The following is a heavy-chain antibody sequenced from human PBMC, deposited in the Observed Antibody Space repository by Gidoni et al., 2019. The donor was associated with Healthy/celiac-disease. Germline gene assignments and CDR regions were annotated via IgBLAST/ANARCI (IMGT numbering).Heavy chain of an antibody. Sequence: EVQLVESGGGLVQPGGSLKLSCAASGFTFSGSAMHWVRQASGKGLEWVGRIRSKANSYAPAYAASVKGRFTISRDDSKNTAYLQMNSLKTEDTAVYYCTKYYDSYYGMDVWGQGTTVTVSS. CDR1: GFTFSGSA. CDR3: TKYYDSYYGMDV. J-gene: IGHJ6*02. V-gene: IGHV3-73*01. CDR2: IRSKANSYAP.